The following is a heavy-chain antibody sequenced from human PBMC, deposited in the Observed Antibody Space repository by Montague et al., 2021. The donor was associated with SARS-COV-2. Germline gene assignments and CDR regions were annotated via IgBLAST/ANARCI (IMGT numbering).Heavy chain of an antibody. Sequence: SVRLSCLASGFIFSSYEMNWVRQAPGEGLEWVSYISNSGDTKYYXDSVKGRFTISRDNAKNSLYLQMSSLRAEDTAVYYCARAGEDYYYDSSGFLYWGQGILVTVSS. D-gene: IGHD3-22*01. CDR3: ARAGEDYYYDSSGFLY. CDR1: GFIFSSYE. CDR2: ISNSGDTK. V-gene: IGHV3-48*03. J-gene: IGHJ4*02.